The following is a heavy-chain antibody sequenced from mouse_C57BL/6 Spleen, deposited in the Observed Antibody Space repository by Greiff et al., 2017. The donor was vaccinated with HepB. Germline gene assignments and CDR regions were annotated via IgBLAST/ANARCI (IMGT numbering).Heavy chain of an antibody. V-gene: IGHV5-4*01. J-gene: IGHJ2*01. Sequence: EVQGVESGGGLVKPGGSLKLSCAASGFTFSSYAMSWVRQTPEKRLEWVATISDGGSYTYYPDNVKGRFTISRDNAKNNLYLQMSHLKSEDTAMYYCARGALYYYGSSYYYFDYWGQGTTLTVSS. CDR3: ARGALYYYGSSYYYFDY. D-gene: IGHD1-1*01. CDR1: GFTFSSYA. CDR2: ISDGGSYT.